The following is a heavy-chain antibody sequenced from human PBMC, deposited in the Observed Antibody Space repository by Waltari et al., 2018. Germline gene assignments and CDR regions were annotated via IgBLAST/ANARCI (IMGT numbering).Heavy chain of an antibody. J-gene: IGHJ4*02. D-gene: IGHD3-22*01. V-gene: IGHV1-69*14. CDR1: GGTFSSYA. Sequence: QVQLVQSGAEVKKPGSSVKVSCKASGGTFSSYAISWVRQAPGQGLEWMGGIIPIVGTANYAQKFQGRVTITADKSTSTAYMELSSLRSEDTAVYYCARGRVGITMIVAMYYFDYWGQGTLVTVSS. CDR3: ARGRVGITMIVAMYYFDY. CDR2: IIPIVGTA.